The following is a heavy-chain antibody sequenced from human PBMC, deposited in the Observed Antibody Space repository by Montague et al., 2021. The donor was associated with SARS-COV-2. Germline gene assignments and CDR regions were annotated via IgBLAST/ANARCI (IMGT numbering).Heavy chain of an antibody. CDR3: ARIRYDILTGYQTLFDY. Sequence: VKPTQTLTLTCTFSGFSLSTSGMCVSWIRQPPGKALEWLARIDWGDDKYYSTSLKTRLTISKDTSKNQVVLTMTNMDPVDTATYYCARIRYDILTGYQTLFDYWGQGTLVTVSS. CDR2: IDWGDDK. J-gene: IGHJ4*02. V-gene: IGHV2-70*11. CDR1: GFSLSTSGMC. D-gene: IGHD3-9*01.